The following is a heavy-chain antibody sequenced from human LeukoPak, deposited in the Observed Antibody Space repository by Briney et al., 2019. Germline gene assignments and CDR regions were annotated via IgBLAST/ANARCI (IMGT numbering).Heavy chain of an antibody. CDR2: ISAYNGNT. V-gene: IGHV1-18*01. Sequence: ASVKVSCKASGYTFTSYGISWVRQAPGQGLGWMGWISAYNGNTNYAQKLQGRVTMTTDTSTSTAYMELRSLRSDDTAVYYCARGKYYYDSSGYYYLIDYWGQGTLVTVSS. D-gene: IGHD3-22*01. J-gene: IGHJ4*02. CDR1: GYTFTSYG. CDR3: ARGKYYYDSSGYYYLIDY.